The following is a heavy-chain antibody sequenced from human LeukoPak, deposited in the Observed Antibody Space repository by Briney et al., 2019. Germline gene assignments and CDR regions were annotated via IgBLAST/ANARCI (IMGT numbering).Heavy chain of an antibody. D-gene: IGHD3-3*01. CDR3: AKDFTIFGVVENYFDY. CDR1: GFTFSSYA. J-gene: IGHJ4*02. V-gene: IGHV3-23*01. Sequence: GGSLRLSCAASGFTFSSYAMSWVRQVPGKGLEWVSAISGSGGSTYYADSVKGRFTISRDNSKNTLYLQMNSLRAEDTAVYYCAKDFTIFGVVENYFDYWGQGTLVTVSS. CDR2: ISGSGGST.